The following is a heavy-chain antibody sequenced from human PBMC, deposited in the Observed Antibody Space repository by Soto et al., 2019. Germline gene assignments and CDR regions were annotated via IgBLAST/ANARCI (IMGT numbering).Heavy chain of an antibody. J-gene: IGHJ6*04. Sequence: PSRTLCVNCAIPVGSISSGGYSWSWIRQTRGKGLEWIGYIYHSGSTYYNPSLKSRVTISVHRSKNQFSLKLSSVTAADTAVYYYARGVEYCSSTRCSHSGMDVWGKGTTVTVSS. CDR3: ARGVEYCSSTRCSHSGMDV. V-gene: IGHV4-30-2*01. CDR1: VGSISSGGYS. CDR2: IYHSGST. D-gene: IGHD2-2*01.